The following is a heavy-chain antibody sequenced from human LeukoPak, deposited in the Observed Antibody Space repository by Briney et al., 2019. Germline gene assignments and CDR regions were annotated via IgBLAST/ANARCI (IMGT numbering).Heavy chain of an antibody. D-gene: IGHD5-18*01. CDR2: ISGSGGST. CDR1: GFTFSSYA. V-gene: IGHV3-23*01. J-gene: IGHJ4*02. CDR3: AKAGGYSYEDRGYFDY. Sequence: PGGSLRLSCAASGFTFSSYAMSWVRQAPGKGLEWVSAISGSGGSTYYADSVKGRFTISGDNSKNTLYLQMNSLRAEDTAVYYCAKAGGYSYEDRGYFDYWGQGTLVTVSS.